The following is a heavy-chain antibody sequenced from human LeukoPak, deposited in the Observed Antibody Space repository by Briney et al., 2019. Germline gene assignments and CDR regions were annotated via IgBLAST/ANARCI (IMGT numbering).Heavy chain of an antibody. J-gene: IGHJ4*02. CDR2: TRNKANSYTT. Sequence: PGGSLRLSCAASGFTFSSYSMNWVRQAPGKGLEWVGRTRNKANSYTTEYAASVKGRLTISRDDSKNSLYLQMNSLKTEDTAVYYCASSSSGYHFDYWGQGTLVTVSS. D-gene: IGHD3-22*01. CDR1: GFTFSSYS. CDR3: ASSSSGYHFDY. V-gene: IGHV3-72*01.